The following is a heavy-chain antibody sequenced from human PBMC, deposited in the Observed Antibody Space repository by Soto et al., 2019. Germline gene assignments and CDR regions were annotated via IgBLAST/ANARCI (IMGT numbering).Heavy chain of an antibody. D-gene: IGHD3-9*01. CDR1: GVTFSNYA. J-gene: IGHJ4*02. CDR2: ISGSGGNT. CDR3: AKMYYDILTGYDY. Sequence: PGXSLRLSCAASGVTFSNYAMSWVRRAPGKGLEWVSGISGSGGNTYYADSVKGRFTISRDNSNNTLYLQLNSLRAEDTAVYYCAKMYYDILTGYDYWGQGALVTVSS. V-gene: IGHV3-23*01.